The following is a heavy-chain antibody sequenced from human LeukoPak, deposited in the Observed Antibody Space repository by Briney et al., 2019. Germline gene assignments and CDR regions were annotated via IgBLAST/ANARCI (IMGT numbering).Heavy chain of an antibody. Sequence: PGGSLRLSCAASGFTFSSYWMHWVRQAPGKGLVWVSRIDSDGSSTSYADSVKGRFTISRDNAKNTLYLQMNSLRAEDTAVYYCARGVTIFGVVSTHQADAFDIWGQGTMVTVSS. D-gene: IGHD3-3*01. J-gene: IGHJ3*02. CDR1: GFTFSSYW. CDR2: IDSDGSST. CDR3: ARGVTIFGVVSTHQADAFDI. V-gene: IGHV3-74*01.